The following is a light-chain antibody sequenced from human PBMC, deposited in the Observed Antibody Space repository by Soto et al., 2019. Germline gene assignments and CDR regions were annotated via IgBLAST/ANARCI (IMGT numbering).Light chain of an antibody. V-gene: IGKV3-15*01. J-gene: IGKJ1*01. CDR1: QSVSSN. CDR3: QQYNNLLPWT. Sequence: EIVMTQSPATLSVSPGERATRSCRASQSVSSNLAWYQQKPGQAPRLLIYGASTRATGIPARFSGIGSGTEFTLTLSSLQSEDFAVYYCQQYNNLLPWTFGQGTKVAIK. CDR2: GAS.